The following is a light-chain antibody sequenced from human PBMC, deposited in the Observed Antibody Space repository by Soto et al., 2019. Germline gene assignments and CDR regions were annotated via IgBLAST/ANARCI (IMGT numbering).Light chain of an antibody. CDR3: QVWDSSNYV. V-gene: IGLV3-21*02. J-gene: IGLJ1*01. CDR2: DDS. Sequence: SYELTQPPSVSVAPGQTARITCGGNNIGSKSVHWYQQKPGQAPVLVVYDDSDRPSGIPGRFSGSNSGNTATLTISRVEAGDEADYYCQVWDSSNYVFGTGTKVTVL. CDR1: NIGSKS.